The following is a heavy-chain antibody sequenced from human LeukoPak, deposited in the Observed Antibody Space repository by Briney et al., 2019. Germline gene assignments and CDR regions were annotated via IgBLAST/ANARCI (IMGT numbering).Heavy chain of an antibody. CDR3: AKTPNSGNYYASFDY. V-gene: IGHV3-23*01. Sequence: GSLKLSFSASGFPFNSYAMSWGRQAPGKGLEWGSVISGSGGTTYYAGSVKGRFTISRDNSKDTLYLQMNSLRAEDTAVYYCAKTPNSGNYYASFDYWGQGTLVTVSS. D-gene: IGHD1-26*01. CDR2: ISGSGGTT. CDR1: GFPFNSYA. J-gene: IGHJ4*02.